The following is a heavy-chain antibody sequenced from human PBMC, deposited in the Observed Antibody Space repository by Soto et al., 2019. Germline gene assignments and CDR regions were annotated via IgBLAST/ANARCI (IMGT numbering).Heavy chain of an antibody. J-gene: IGHJ4*02. CDR3: TTGDDSSSWYGIYY. Sequence: EMQLVESGGGLVKHGGSLRLSCAGSGFSITNAWMNWVRQAPGKGLEWVGRIKSKSDGGTTDYAAPVKARFSISRDDSANTLFLQMNSLKSEDTAVYYCTTGDDSSSWYGIYYWGQGTLVTVSS. V-gene: IGHV3-15*07. CDR2: IKSKSDGGTT. CDR1: GFSITNAW. D-gene: IGHD6-13*01.